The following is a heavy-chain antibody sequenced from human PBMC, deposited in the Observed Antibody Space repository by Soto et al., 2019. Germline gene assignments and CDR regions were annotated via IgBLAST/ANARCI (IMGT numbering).Heavy chain of an antibody. Sequence: QVQLVESGGGVVQPVRSLRISCAASGFTFSSFSLHWVRQAPGTGREWLAIISDDGRTKYNADSVKGRFTVSRDNSNNTLYVQLCSLRPEDTDVYYCARTTTVAGTPELDYWGQGTLVTVSS. V-gene: IGHV3-30*15. CDR3: ARTTTVAGTPELDY. D-gene: IGHD6-19*01. J-gene: IGHJ4*02. CDR2: ISDDGRTK. CDR1: GFTFSSFS.